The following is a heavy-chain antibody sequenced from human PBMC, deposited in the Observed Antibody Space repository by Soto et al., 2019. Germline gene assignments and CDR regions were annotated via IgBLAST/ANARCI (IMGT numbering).Heavy chain of an antibody. CDR1: GFSLRNARMG. J-gene: IGHJ5*02. V-gene: IGHV2-26*01. CDR2: IFSNDEK. CDR3: ARTTQNYYDYNWFDP. D-gene: IGHD3-22*01. Sequence: SCPTLVNPTETLTLTCTVSGFSLRNARMGXSWIRQPPGKALEWLAHIFSNDEKSYSTSLKSRLTISKDTSKSQVVLTMTNMDPVDTATYYCARTTQNYYDYNWFDPWGQGTLVTVSS.